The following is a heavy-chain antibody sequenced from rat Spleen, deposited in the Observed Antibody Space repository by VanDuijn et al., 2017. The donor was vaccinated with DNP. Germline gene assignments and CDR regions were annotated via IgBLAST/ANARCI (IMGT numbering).Heavy chain of an antibody. J-gene: IGHJ2*01. D-gene: IGHD1-1*01. Sequence: EVQLVESGGGLVQPGGSLKLSCAASGITFSNYGMAWVRQAPTKGLEWVASVSSGGGNTYYRDSVKGRFTISRDNAKSTLSLQMISLRSEDMATYYCVRQELQWSHFDYWGQGVMVTVSS. V-gene: IGHV5S13*01. CDR3: VRQELQWSHFDY. CDR1: GITFSNYG. CDR2: VSSGGGNT.